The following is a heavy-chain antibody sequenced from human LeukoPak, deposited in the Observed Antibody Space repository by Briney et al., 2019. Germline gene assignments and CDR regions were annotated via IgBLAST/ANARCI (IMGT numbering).Heavy chain of an antibody. J-gene: IGHJ1*01. CDR2: ISSSSSTI. Sequence: GGSLRLSCAASGFTFSSYSMNWVRQAPGKGLEWVSYISSSSSTIYYADSVKGRFTISRDNSKNTLYLQMNSLRAEDTAVYYCARLSGSPPTGYFQHWGQGTLVTVSS. CDR3: ARLSGSPPTGYFQH. CDR1: GFTFSSYS. V-gene: IGHV3-48*01. D-gene: IGHD3-22*01.